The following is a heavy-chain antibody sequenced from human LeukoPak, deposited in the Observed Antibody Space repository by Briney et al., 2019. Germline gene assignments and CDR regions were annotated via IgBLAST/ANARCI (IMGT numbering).Heavy chain of an antibody. V-gene: IGHV1-2*02. J-gene: IGHJ4*02. Sequence: ASVKVSCKASGYTFSGYYMHWVRQAPGQGLEWMGWINPNSGGTNYAQKFQGRVTMTRDTSISTAYMELSRLSSDDTAVYYCARDSCSSTSCLSIDDYWGQGTLVTVPS. D-gene: IGHD2-2*01. CDR2: INPNSGGT. CDR3: ARDSCSSTSCLSIDDY. CDR1: GYTFSGYY.